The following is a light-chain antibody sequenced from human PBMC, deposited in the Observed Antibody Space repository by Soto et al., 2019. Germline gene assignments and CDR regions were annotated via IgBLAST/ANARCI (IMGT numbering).Light chain of an antibody. V-gene: IGKV3-20*01. CDR1: QSISDT. J-gene: IGKJ5*01. CDR2: DAS. Sequence: MTQSPATVSVSKEGRATLYCRASQSISDTLAWYQQKPGQAPRLLIHDASDRATGIPGRFSGSGSGTDFTLTISSLEPEDFAVYYCQQYGSSLITFGHGTRLEIK. CDR3: QQYGSSLIT.